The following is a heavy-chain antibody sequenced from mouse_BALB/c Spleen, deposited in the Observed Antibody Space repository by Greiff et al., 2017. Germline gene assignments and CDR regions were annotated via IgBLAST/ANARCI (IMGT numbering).Heavy chain of an antibody. D-gene: IGHD2-3*01. Sequence: QVQLKQPGAELVKPGAPVKLSCKASGYTFTSYWMNWVKQRPGRGLEWIGRIDPSDSETHYNQKFKDKATLTVDKSSSTAYIQLSSLTSEDSAVYYCARKENDGPYYYAMDYWGQGTSVTVSS. CDR3: ARKENDGPYYYAMDY. V-gene: IGHV1-69*02. CDR1: GYTFTSYW. CDR2: IDPSDSET. J-gene: IGHJ4*01.